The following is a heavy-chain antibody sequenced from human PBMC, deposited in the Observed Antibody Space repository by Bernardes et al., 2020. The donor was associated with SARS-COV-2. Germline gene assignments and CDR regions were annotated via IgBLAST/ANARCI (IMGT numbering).Heavy chain of an antibody. CDR1: GGSMSSYY. CDR2: IYYSGST. Sequence: LSLTCTVSGGSMSSYYWSWIRQPPGKELEWIAYIYYSGSTNYNPSLESRVTISIDTSKNQFSLKLSSVTAADTAMYYCARLRADSLGGGFDSWGQGTLVTVSS. CDR3: ARLRADSLGGGFDS. V-gene: IGHV4-59*08. D-gene: IGHD1-26*01. J-gene: IGHJ4*02.